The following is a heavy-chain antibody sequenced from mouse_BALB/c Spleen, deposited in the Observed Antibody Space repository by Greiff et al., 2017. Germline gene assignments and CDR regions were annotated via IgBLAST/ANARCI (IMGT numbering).Heavy chain of an antibody. CDR3: ARRGYDYAMDY. CDR1: GYSITSGYY. V-gene: IGHV3-6*02. J-gene: IGHJ4*01. Sequence: EVHLVESGPGLVKPSQSLSLTCSVTGYSITSGYYWNWIRQFPGNKLEWMGYISYDGSNNYNPSLKNRISITRDTSKNQFFLKLNSVTTEDTATYYCARRGYDYAMDYWGQGTSVTVSS. D-gene: IGHD2-3*01. CDR2: ISYDGSN.